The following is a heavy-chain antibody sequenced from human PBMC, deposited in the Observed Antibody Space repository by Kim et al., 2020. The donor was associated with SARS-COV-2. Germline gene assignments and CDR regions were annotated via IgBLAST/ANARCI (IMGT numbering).Heavy chain of an antibody. J-gene: IGHJ4*02. Sequence: SETLSLTCTVSGGSISSSSYYWGWIRQPPGKGLEWIGSIYYSGSTYYNPSLKSRVTISVDTSKNQFSLKLSSVTAADTAVYYCARDTALEIQLWLRSDGGGIDYWGQGTLVTVSS. CDR1: GGSISSSSYY. CDR3: ARDTALEIQLWLRSDGGGIDY. D-gene: IGHD5-18*01. V-gene: IGHV4-39*07. CDR2: IYYSGST.